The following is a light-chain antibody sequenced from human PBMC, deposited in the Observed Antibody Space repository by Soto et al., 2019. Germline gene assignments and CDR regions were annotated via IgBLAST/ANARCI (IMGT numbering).Light chain of an antibody. V-gene: IGLV2-11*01. CDR1: SSDVGGYNY. Sequence: ALTQPRSVSGSPGQSVTISCTGTSSDVGGYNYVSWYQQHPGKAPKLMIYDVNKRPSGVPDRFSGSKSGNTASLTITGLQAEDEADYYCCSYAGSPYVFGTGTKVTVL. J-gene: IGLJ1*01. CDR2: DVN. CDR3: CSYAGSPYV.